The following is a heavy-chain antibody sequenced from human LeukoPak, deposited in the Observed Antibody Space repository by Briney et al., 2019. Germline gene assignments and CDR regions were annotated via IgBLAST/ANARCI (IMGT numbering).Heavy chain of an antibody. D-gene: IGHD2-15*01. V-gene: IGHV4-39*01. CDR2: IYYSGST. CDR1: GGSISSRSYY. Sequence: SETQSLTCTVSGGSISSRSYYWGWIRQPPGKGLEWIGSIYYSGSTYCNPSLKSRVTIFVDTSKNQFSLKLRSVTAADTAVYYCANRWRGFLDPWGQGTLVTVSS. J-gene: IGHJ5*02. CDR3: ANRWRGFLDP.